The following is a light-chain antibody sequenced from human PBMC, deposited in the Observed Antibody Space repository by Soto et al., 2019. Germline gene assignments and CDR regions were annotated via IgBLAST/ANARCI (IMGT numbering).Light chain of an antibody. CDR3: SAWDDSLSGVV. Sequence: QAVVTQPPSASGTPGQRVTISCSGSSSNIGSNLVYWYQQLPGTAPRLLIYKNNQRPSGVPDRFSGSKSGTSASLAISGPRSEDEADYYCSAWDDSLSGVVFGGGTKVTVL. J-gene: IGLJ2*01. V-gene: IGLV1-47*01. CDR2: KNN. CDR1: SSNIGSNL.